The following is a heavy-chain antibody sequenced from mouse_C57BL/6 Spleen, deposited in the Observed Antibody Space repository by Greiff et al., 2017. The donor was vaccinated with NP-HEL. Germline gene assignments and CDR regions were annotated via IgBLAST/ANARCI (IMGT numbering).Heavy chain of an antibody. V-gene: IGHV1-64*01. D-gene: IGHD2-5*01. CDR1: GYTFTSYW. Sequence: QVQLQQPGAELVKPGASVKLSCKASGYTFTSYWMHWVKQRPGQGLEWIGMIHPNSGSTNYNEKFKSKATLTVDKSSSTAYMQLSSLTSEDSTVYYCARKYSNYAYYAMDYWGQGTSVTVSS. CDR2: IHPNSGST. J-gene: IGHJ4*01. CDR3: ARKYSNYAYYAMDY.